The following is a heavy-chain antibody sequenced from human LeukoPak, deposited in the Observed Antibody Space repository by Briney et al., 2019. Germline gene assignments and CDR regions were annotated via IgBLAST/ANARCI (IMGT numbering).Heavy chain of an antibody. CDR2: ISGSGGST. J-gene: IGHJ4*02. CDR3: ARVVDDSSGYYEDY. CDR1: GFTFSSYA. D-gene: IGHD3-22*01. Sequence: GGSLRLSCAASGFTFSSYAMSWVRQAPGKGLEWVSAISGSGGSTYYADSVKGRFTISRDNAKNSLYLQMNSLRAEDTAVYYCARVVDDSSGYYEDYWGQGTLVTVSS. V-gene: IGHV3-23*01.